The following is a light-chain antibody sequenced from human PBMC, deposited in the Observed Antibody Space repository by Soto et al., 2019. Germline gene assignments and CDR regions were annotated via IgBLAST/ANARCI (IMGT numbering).Light chain of an antibody. CDR2: EVS. CDR3: CSYTTSTTLYV. J-gene: IGLJ1*01. Sequence: QSALTQPASVSGSVGQSITISCTGTSSDVGGYNYVSWYLQHPGEAPKLLICEVSNRPSGVSNRFSGSKSGNTASLTISGLQAEDEADYYCCSYTTSTTLYVFGSGTKVTVL. V-gene: IGLV2-14*01. CDR1: SSDVGGYNY.